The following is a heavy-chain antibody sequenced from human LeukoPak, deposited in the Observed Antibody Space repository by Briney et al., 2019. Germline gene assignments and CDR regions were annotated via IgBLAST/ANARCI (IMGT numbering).Heavy chain of an antibody. Sequence: SGPGLVKPSQPLSLTCAITGDSVSSNTAAWNWIRQSPSRGLEWLGMTYYRSKWYNDYALSVKSRITINPDTSKNQFSLQLNSVTPEDTAMYFCVRDVGFDFDYWGQGTLVTVSS. V-gene: IGHV6-1*01. J-gene: IGHJ4*02. CDR3: VRDVGFDFDY. D-gene: IGHD3-10*01. CDR1: GDSVSSNTAA. CDR2: TYYRSKWYN.